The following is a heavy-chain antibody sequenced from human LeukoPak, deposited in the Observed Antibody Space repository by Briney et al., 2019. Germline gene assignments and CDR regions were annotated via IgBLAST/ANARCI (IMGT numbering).Heavy chain of an antibody. Sequence: PSETLSLTCTVSGGSISSGGYYWSWIRQPPGKGLEWIGYIYHSGSTYYNPSLKSRVTISVDRSKNQFSLKLSSVTAADTAVYYCARDDKGEINDAFDIWGQGTMVTVSS. V-gene: IGHV4-30-2*01. CDR3: ARDDKGEINDAFDI. J-gene: IGHJ3*02. CDR1: GGSISSGGYY. D-gene: IGHD2-21*01. CDR2: IYHSGST.